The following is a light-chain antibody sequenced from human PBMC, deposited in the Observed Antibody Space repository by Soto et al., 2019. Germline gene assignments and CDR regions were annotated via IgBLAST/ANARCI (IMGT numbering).Light chain of an antibody. J-gene: IGKJ1*01. CDR3: QQHGNSPRT. Sequence: EIVLTQSPGTLSLSPGERATLPCRASQNITNNYVAWYQHKPGQAPRLLIYGASSRATGIPVRFSGSGSGTDFTLTISRLEPEDFAVYYCQQHGNSPRTFGQGTKVGIK. V-gene: IGKV3-20*01. CDR2: GAS. CDR1: QNITNNY.